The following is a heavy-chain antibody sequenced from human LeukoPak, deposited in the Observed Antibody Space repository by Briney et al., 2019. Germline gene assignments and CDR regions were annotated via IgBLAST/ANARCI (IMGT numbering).Heavy chain of an antibody. Sequence: PGGSLRLSCTVSGFTFSDYWMSWVRQAPGKGLEWVSSISSSSSYIYYADSVKGRFTISRDNAKNSLYLQMNSLRAEDTAVYYCARVDRRGYGYYYYYMDVWGKGTTVTVSS. J-gene: IGHJ6*03. CDR3: ARVDRRGYGYYYYYMDV. CDR1: GFTFSDYW. V-gene: IGHV3-21*01. CDR2: ISSSSSYI. D-gene: IGHD5-12*01.